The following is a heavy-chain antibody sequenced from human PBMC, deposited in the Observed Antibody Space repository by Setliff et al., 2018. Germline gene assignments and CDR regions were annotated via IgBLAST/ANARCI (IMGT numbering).Heavy chain of an antibody. D-gene: IGHD6-13*01. CDR2: IGAYNGDT. CDR1: GYTFTSYA. CDR3: ARADYSSSLHYFDC. Sequence: VASVKVSCKASGYTFTSYAMHWVRQAPGQGLEWMGWIGAYNGDTKLAQNFQGRVTVTTDTFTNTGYMELRSLRSDDTAFYYCARADYSSSLHYFDCWGQGTLVTVSS. V-gene: IGHV1-18*01. J-gene: IGHJ4*02.